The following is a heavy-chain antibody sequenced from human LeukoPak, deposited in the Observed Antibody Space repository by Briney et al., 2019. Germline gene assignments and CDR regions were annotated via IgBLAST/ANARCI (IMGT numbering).Heavy chain of an antibody. CDR2: IKSDGIST. D-gene: IGHD1-20*01. CDR3: VRDNWGMDV. V-gene: IGHV3-74*01. Sequence: GGSLRDFCAAPGFSSSSYCMHWVRQAPGKGLVWVSRIKSDGISTSYADSVKGRFTISRDNAKNTLFLQMNSLRAEDSAVYYCVRDNWGMDVWGQGTTVTVSS. J-gene: IGHJ6*02. CDR1: GFSSSSYC.